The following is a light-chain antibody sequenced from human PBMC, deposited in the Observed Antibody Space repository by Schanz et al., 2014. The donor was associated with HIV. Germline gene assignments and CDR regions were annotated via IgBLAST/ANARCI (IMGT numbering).Light chain of an antibody. CDR2: ANN. J-gene: IGLJ3*02. Sequence: QSVLTQPPSASGTPGQRVTISCSGSTSNIGSNHVDWYQHLPGTAPRLLIQANNQRPSGVPDRFSGSKSGTSASLAISGLRSEDEADYHCAAWDDSLNGWVFGGGTKLTVL. CDR3: AAWDDSLNGWV. CDR1: TSNIGSNH. V-gene: IGLV1-44*01.